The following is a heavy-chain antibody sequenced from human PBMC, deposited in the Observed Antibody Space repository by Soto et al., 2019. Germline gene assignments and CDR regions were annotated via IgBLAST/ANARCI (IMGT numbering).Heavy chain of an antibody. Sequence: GESLKISCKGSGYSFTDYWIGWVRQMPGKGLEWMGIIYPDDSDIRYSPTFQGQVTISADKSINTAYLQWSSLKASDPAMYYCARQWSSRVERPRHYFDYWGQGTPVTVS. D-gene: IGHD1-1*01. CDR1: GYSFTDYW. J-gene: IGHJ4*02. CDR2: IYPDDSDI. V-gene: IGHV5-51*01. CDR3: ARQWSSRVERPRHYFDY.